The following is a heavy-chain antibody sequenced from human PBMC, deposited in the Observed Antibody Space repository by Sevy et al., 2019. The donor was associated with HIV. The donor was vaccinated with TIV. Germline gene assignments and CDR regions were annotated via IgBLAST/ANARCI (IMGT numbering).Heavy chain of an antibody. D-gene: IGHD3-22*01. Sequence: ASVKVSCRASGGTFSSYTINWVRQAPGQGLEWMGEIIPIFGTANYAQKLQGRVTIIADESTTTAYMELSSLRSEDTAVDYCARGGGYYDQGMDVWGQGTTVTVSS. J-gene: IGHJ6*02. CDR1: GGTFSSYT. CDR2: IIPIFGTA. CDR3: ARGGGYYDQGMDV. V-gene: IGHV1-69*13.